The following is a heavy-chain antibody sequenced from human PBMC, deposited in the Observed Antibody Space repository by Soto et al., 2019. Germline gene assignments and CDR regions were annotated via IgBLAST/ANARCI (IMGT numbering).Heavy chain of an antibody. J-gene: IGHJ6*02. CDR1: GGSISSYY. Sequence: SETLSLTCTVSGGSISSYYWSWIRQPPGKGLEWIGSIFYSGSTYYNPSLKSRVTISVDTSKNQFSLKLSSVTAADTAVYYCARHLTYCSAGSCYSDFHYYGMDVWGQGTTVTVS. CDR2: IFYSGST. D-gene: IGHD2-15*01. V-gene: IGHV4-59*05. CDR3: ARHLTYCSAGSCYSDFHYYGMDV.